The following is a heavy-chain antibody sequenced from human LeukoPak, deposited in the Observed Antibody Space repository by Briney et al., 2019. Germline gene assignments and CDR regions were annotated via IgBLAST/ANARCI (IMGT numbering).Heavy chain of an antibody. CDR3: ARAYCGGDCHPVDY. CDR2: IIPIFGTA. J-gene: IGHJ4*02. CDR1: GGTFSSYA. Sequence: ASVKVSCKASGGTFSSYAISWVRQAPGQGLEWMGGIIPIFGTANYAQKLQGRVTMTTDTSTSTACMELRSLRSDDTAVYYCARAYCGGDCHPVDYWGQGTLVTVSS. D-gene: IGHD2-21*02. V-gene: IGHV1-69*05.